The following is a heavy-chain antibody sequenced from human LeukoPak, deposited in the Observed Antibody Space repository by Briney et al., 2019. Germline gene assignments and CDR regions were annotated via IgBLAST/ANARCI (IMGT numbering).Heavy chain of an antibody. D-gene: IGHD3-22*01. Sequence: GGSLRLSCAASGFTFKLYWMHWVRQVPGNGPVWVARINDDGSDTVYADSVKGRFTISRDDAKNMLFLQMNSLRGEDTAVYHCVRGGPSTWFWGQGTLVTVSS. J-gene: IGHJ4*02. V-gene: IGHV3-74*01. CDR1: GFTFKLYW. CDR2: INDDGSDT. CDR3: VRGGPSTWF.